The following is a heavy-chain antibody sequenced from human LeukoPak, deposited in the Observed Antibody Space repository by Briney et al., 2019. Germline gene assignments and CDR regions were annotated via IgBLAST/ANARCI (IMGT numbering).Heavy chain of an antibody. D-gene: IGHD3-22*01. Sequence: PSETLSLTCAVYGGSFSGYYWSWIRQPPGKGLEWIGEINHSGSTYYNPSLKSRVTISVDTSKNQFSLKLSSVTAADTAVYYCARLGYDSSGYYYVYYYYYMDVWGKGTTVTISS. CDR1: GGSFSGYY. CDR2: INHSGST. V-gene: IGHV4-34*01. J-gene: IGHJ6*03. CDR3: ARLGYDSSGYYYVYYYYYMDV.